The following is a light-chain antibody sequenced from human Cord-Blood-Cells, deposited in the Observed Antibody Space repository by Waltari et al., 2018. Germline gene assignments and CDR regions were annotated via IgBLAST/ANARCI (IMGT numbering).Light chain of an antibody. Sequence: DIQMTQSPSTLSASVGDRVTITCRASQSISSWLAWYKKKPGKAPKLLIYKASSLESGVPARISGSGSGTEFTLTSSSLQPDDFATYYCQQYNSYSRTFGQGTKVEIK. CDR1: QSISSW. CDR2: KAS. CDR3: QQYNSYSRT. V-gene: IGKV1-5*03. J-gene: IGKJ1*01.